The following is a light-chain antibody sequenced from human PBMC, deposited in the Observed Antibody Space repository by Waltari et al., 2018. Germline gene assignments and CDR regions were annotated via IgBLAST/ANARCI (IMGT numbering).Light chain of an antibody. J-gene: IGLJ3*02. CDR3: SSYTSSNTWV. Sequence: QSALTQPASVSGSPGQSITISCIGTSSDIGGFTYVPWYQQHPGKAPKVMIYDVTKRPSGVSNRFSGSKSGSTASLTISGLQAEDEADYYCSSYTSSNTWVFGGGTKLTVL. CDR2: DVT. V-gene: IGLV2-14*01. CDR1: SSDIGGFTY.